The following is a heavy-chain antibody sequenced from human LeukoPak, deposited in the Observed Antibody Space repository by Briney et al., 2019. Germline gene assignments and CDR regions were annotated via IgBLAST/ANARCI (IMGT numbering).Heavy chain of an antibody. CDR3: ARGYYYDYSGPDFDY. Sequence: SETLSLTCSVSGGSIISYYWSWIRQPPGKGLEWIGYIYYTGSTNSNPSLKSRVTISVDTSKNQFSLRLTSVTAADRAVYYCARGYYYDYSGPDFDYWGQGTLVTVSS. D-gene: IGHD3-22*01. V-gene: IGHV4-59*01. CDR1: GGSIISYY. J-gene: IGHJ4*02. CDR2: IYYTGST.